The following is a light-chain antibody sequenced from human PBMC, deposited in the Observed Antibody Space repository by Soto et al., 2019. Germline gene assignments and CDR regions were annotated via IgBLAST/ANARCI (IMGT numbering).Light chain of an antibody. CDR1: SSDVGGYNR. CDR2: DVS. J-gene: IGLJ1*01. V-gene: IGLV2-11*01. Sequence: QSVLTQPHSVSGSPGQSVTISCTGTSSDVGGYNRVSWYQQYPGKAPKLMIYDVSKRPSGVPGRFSGSKSGTTASLTISGFQPEDEADYYCCSYAGSYTYVFGSGTKVNVL. CDR3: CSYAGSYTYV.